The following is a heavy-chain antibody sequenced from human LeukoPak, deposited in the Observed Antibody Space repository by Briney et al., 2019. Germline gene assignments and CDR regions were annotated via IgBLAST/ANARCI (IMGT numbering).Heavy chain of an antibody. CDR2: ISSTSKYI. D-gene: IGHD3-10*01. Sequence: GGSLRLSCAASGFTFSDYSMNWVRQAPGKGLEWVSSISSTSKYIYYGDSVKGRFTISRDNAKNSLYLQMNSLRAEDTALYYCAKDPYYYGSGSPAYFDYWGQGTLVTVSS. J-gene: IGHJ4*02. CDR1: GFTFSDYS. V-gene: IGHV3-21*04. CDR3: AKDPYYYGSGSPAYFDY.